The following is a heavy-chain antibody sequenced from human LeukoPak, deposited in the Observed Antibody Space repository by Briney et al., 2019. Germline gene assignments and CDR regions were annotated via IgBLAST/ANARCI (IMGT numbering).Heavy chain of an antibody. J-gene: IGHJ6*02. CDR2: INPNSGGT. V-gene: IGHV1-2*04. CDR1: GYTFTGYY. D-gene: IGHD3-10*01. CDR3: ARTYYYGSGSYRLDYYGMDV. Sequence: GASVKVSCKASGYTFTGYYMHWVRQAPGQGLEWMGWINPNSGGTNYAQKFQGWVTMTRDTSISTAYMELSRLRSDDTAVYYCARTYYYGSGSYRLDYYGMDVWGQGTTVTVSS.